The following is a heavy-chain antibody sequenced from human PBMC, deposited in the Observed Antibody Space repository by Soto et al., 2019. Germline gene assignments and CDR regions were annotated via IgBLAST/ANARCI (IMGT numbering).Heavy chain of an antibody. CDR3: ARDIMAFDY. D-gene: IGHD3-16*01. CDR2: ISSSSSTI. Sequence: EVQLVESGGGLVQPGGSLRLSCAASGFTFSSYSMNWVRQAPGKGLEWVSYISSSSSTIYYADSVKGRFTISRDNAKKSLYLQMNSPRDEDTAVYYCARDIMAFDYWGQGTLVTVSS. J-gene: IGHJ4*02. CDR1: GFTFSSYS. V-gene: IGHV3-48*02.